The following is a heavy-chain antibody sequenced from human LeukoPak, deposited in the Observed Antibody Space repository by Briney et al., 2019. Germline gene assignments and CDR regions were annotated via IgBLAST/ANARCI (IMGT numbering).Heavy chain of an antibody. D-gene: IGHD5-18*01. CDR3: AKRYSFLDY. J-gene: IGHJ4*02. V-gene: IGHV3-23*01. CDR1: GFTFSSYA. CDR2: ISGSGGST. Sequence: PGGSLRLSCAASGFTFSSYAMSWVRQAPGKGLEWVSAISGSGGSTYYAGSVKGQFTISRDNSKNTLYLQMNSPRAEDTAVYYCAKRYSFLDYWGQGTLVTVSS.